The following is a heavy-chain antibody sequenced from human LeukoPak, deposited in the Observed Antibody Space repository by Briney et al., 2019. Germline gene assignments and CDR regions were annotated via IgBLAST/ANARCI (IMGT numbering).Heavy chain of an antibody. CDR1: GYTLTSYG. V-gene: IGHV1-18*01. J-gene: IGHJ4*02. Sequence: GASVKVSFKASGYTLTSYGISWVRQAPGQGLEWMGWISAYNGNTNYAQKLQGRVTMTTDTSTSTAYMELRSLRSDDTAVYYCARDSRYNYYDSSGYFYWGQGTLVTVSS. D-gene: IGHD3-22*01. CDR3: ARDSRYNYYDSSGYFY. CDR2: ISAYNGNT.